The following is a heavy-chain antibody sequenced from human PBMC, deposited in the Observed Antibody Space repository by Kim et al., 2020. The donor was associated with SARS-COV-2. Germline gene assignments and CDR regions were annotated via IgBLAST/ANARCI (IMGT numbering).Heavy chain of an antibody. D-gene: IGHD3-10*01. V-gene: IGHV3-21*01. CDR2: ISSSSGSI. CDR1: GFNYNTYS. Sequence: GGSLRLSCAASGFNYNTYSMSWVRQAPGKGLEWVSSISSSSGSINYADSVQGRFTISRDNAKNSLYLQMNSLGADDTAVYHCVRGARSPSHGELYGPFDFWGQGTLVTVSS. CDR3: VRGARSPSHGELYGPFDF. J-gene: IGHJ4*02.